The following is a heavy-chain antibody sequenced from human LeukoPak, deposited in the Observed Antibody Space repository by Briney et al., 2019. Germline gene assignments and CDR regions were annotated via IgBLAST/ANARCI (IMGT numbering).Heavy chain of an antibody. Sequence: SGGSLRLSCAASGFTFSNYWMSWVRQAPGKGPEWMGNIKEDGSETYYVDSVKGRFTISRDDAQNSLYLHMHSLRVEDTAVYYCARDPYVSNFDRWGQGTLVTVSS. CDR3: ARDPYVSNFDR. V-gene: IGHV3-7*03. D-gene: IGHD3-10*02. CDR1: GFTFSNYW. CDR2: IKEDGSET. J-gene: IGHJ4*02.